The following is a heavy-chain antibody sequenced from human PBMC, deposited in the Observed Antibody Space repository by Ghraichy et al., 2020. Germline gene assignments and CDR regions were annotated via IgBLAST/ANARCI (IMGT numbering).Heavy chain of an antibody. Sequence: GGSLRLSCAASGFTFSSYSMNWVRQAPGKGLEWVSYISSSSSTIYYADSVKGRFTISRDNAKNSLYLQMNSLRDEDTAVYYCASIHLPYDSSGYSDAFDIWGQGTMVTVSS. CDR3: ASIHLPYDSSGYSDAFDI. J-gene: IGHJ3*02. CDR1: GFTFSSYS. V-gene: IGHV3-48*02. CDR2: ISSSSSTI. D-gene: IGHD3-22*01.